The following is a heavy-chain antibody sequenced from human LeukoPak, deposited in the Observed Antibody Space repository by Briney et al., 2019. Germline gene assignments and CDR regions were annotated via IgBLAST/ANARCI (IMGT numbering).Heavy chain of an antibody. J-gene: IGHJ4*02. D-gene: IGHD3-3*01. CDR1: GFTFSSYG. CDR2: IWYDGSNK. CDR3: ARVNGDFWSGYGLDY. V-gene: IGHV3-33*01. Sequence: GRSLRLSCAASGFTFSSYGMHWVRQAPGKGLEWVAVIWYDGSNKYYAGSVKGRFTISRDNSKNTLYLQMNSLRAEDTAVYYCARVNGDFWSGYGLDYWGQGTLVTVSS.